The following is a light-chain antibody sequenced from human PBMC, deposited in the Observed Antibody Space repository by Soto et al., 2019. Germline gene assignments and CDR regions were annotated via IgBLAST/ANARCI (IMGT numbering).Light chain of an antibody. V-gene: IGKV3D-20*02. CDR3: QQRGT. J-gene: IGKJ4*01. Sequence: EIVLTQSPGTLSLSPGERATLSCRASQSISSNYLAWYQQKPGQAPSLLMYDGSNRATGIPARFSGSGSGTDFTLPVPGLEAEDFAVYYCQQRGTFGGGTKVDIK. CDR1: QSISSNY. CDR2: DGS.